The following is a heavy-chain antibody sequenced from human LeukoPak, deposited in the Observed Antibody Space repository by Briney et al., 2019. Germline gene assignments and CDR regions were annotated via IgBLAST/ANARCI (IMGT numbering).Heavy chain of an antibody. CDR1: GFTVSSNY. J-gene: IGHJ4*02. CDR3: AKTPGHGFYYFDY. V-gene: IGHV3-23*01. D-gene: IGHD2/OR15-2a*01. Sequence: GGSLRLSCEGSGFTVSSNYMSWVRQAPGKGLEWVSAISGSGGSTYYADSVKGRFTISRDNSKNTLYLQMNSLRAEDTAVYYCAKTPGHGFYYFDYWGQGTLVTVSS. CDR2: ISGSGGST.